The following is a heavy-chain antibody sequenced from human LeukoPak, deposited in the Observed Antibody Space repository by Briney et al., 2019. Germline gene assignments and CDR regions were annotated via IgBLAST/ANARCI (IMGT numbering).Heavy chain of an antibody. J-gene: IGHJ4*02. D-gene: IGHD6-25*01. V-gene: IGHV1-2*02. CDR3: ARAESTTRLYFDY. CDR1: GYTFTDYY. Sequence: GASVKVSCKTSGYTFTDYYMHWVRQAPGQGLEWMGWINPSSGGTNYAQKFQGRVTMTRDTSISTAYMELSRLRSDDMAVYYCARAESTTRLYFDYWGQGTLVTVSS. CDR2: INPSSGGT.